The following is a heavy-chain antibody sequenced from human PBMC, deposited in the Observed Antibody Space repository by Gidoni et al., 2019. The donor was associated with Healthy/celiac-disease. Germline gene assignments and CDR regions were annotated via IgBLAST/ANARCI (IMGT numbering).Heavy chain of an antibody. CDR3: AGGRPDIILDY. J-gene: IGHJ4*02. Sequence: QVQLQESGPGLVKPSETLALTCTVSGGSISSYYWSWIRQPPGKGLEWIGYIYYSGSTNYNPSLKSRVTISVDTSKNQFSLKLSSVTAADTAVYYCAGGRPDIILDYWGQGTLVTVSS. V-gene: IGHV4-59*01. CDR1: GGSISSYY. CDR2: IYYSGST. D-gene: IGHD3-3*01.